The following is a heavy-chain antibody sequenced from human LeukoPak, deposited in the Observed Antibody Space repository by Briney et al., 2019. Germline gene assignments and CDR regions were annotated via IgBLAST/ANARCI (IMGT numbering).Heavy chain of an antibody. D-gene: IGHD4-17*01. J-gene: IGHJ1*01. CDR2: ISSSGSTI. CDR3: ARNGYGATPKYFQH. Sequence: GGSLRLSCAASGLTFSSYEMNWVRQAPGKGLEWVSYISSSGSTIYYADSVKGRFTISRDNAKNSLYLQMNSLRAEDTAVYYCARNGYGATPKYFQHWGQGTLVTVSS. CDR1: GLTFSSYE. V-gene: IGHV3-48*03.